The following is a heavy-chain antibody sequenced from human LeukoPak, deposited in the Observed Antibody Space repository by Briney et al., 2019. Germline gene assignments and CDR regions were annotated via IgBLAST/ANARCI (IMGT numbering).Heavy chain of an antibody. J-gene: IGHJ5*02. V-gene: IGHV4-34*01. CDR2: IHNSGTT. D-gene: IGHD6-13*01. CDR1: GGPFSGYF. Sequence: SETLSLTCAVSGGPFSGYFWSWIRQSSGKGLEWIGEIHNSGTTNYNPSLNSRVTISEDTSKNQFYLNLSSVTAADTAVYYCARGIVSSSWYGNWLDPWGQGTLVTVSS. CDR3: ARGIVSSSWYGNWLDP.